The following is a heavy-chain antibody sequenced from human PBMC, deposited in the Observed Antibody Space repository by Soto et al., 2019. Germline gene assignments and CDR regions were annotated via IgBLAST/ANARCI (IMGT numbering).Heavy chain of an antibody. CDR2: INHSGST. V-gene: IGHV4-34*01. J-gene: IGHJ6*02. D-gene: IGHD3-3*01. CDR1: GGSFIGYY. CDR3: ARVGVRFLEWSTYYYGMDV. Sequence: SETLSLTCAVYGGSFIGYYWSWIRQPPGKGLEWIGEINHSGSTNYNPSLKSRVTISVDTSKNQFSLKLSSVTAADTAVYYCARVGVRFLEWSTYYYGMDVWGQGTTVTVSS.